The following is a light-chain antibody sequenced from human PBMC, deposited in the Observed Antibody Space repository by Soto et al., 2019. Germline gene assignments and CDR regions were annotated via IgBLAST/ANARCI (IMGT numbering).Light chain of an antibody. Sequence: QSALTQTASVSGSPGQSITISCTGTSSDVGAYNFVSWHQQHPGKAPKLMIYNVYDRPSWISYRFSGSKSGNTASLTISGLQGEDEADYYCSSYTISRTYVFGTATKLTVL. V-gene: IGLV2-14*03. CDR2: NVY. CDR1: SSDVGAYNF. J-gene: IGLJ1*01. CDR3: SSYTISRTYV.